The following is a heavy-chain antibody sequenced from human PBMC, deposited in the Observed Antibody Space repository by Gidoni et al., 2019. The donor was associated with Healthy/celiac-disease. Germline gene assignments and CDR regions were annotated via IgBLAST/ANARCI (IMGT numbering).Heavy chain of an antibody. J-gene: IGHJ4*02. CDR1: GYSISSGYS. Sequence: QVQLQESGPGLVKPSETLSLTCTVSGYSISSGYSWGWIRQPPGKGLEWIGSIYPIGSTYYNPSLKSRVTISVDTSKNQFSLKLSSVTAADTAVYYCARGQGLGWSDSFDYWGQGTLVTVSS. CDR3: ARGQGLGWSDSFDY. CDR2: IYPIGST. D-gene: IGHD2-21*01. V-gene: IGHV4-38-2*02.